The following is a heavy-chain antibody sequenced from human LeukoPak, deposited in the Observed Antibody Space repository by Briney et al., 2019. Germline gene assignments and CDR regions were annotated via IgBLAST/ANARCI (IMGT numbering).Heavy chain of an antibody. J-gene: IGHJ3*02. D-gene: IGHD3-9*01. V-gene: IGHV4-39*07. CDR2: LYFSGST. CDR3: ARVPPGTVRYFDWFNTFDI. Sequence: SSETLSLTCTVSGGSIISSGYYWGWIRQSPGKGLEWIGTLYFSGSTYSNPSLKSRITMSVDTSKNQFSLRVSSVTAADTAVYYCARVPPGTVRYFDWFNTFDIWGQGTMVTVSS. CDR1: GGSIISSGYY.